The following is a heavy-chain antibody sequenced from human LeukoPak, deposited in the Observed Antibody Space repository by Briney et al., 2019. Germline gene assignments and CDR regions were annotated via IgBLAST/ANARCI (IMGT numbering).Heavy chain of an antibody. V-gene: IGHV4-39*01. D-gene: IGHD2-2*01. Sequence: TSETLSLTCTVSGGSISSSSYHWGWIRQPPGKGLEWIGSIYYSGSTYYNPSLKSRVTISVDTSKNQFSLKLSSVTAADTAVYYCARARGRVVPAAKSSIDYWGQGTLVTVSS. CDR2: IYYSGST. CDR1: GGSISSSSYH. CDR3: ARARGRVVPAAKSSIDY. J-gene: IGHJ4*02.